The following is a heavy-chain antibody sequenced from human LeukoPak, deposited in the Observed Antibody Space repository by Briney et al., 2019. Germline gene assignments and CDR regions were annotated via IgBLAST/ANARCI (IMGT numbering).Heavy chain of an antibody. D-gene: IGHD6-25*01. Sequence: ASVKVSCKASGYTFTSYDINWVRQATGQGLEWMGWINPNSGGTNYAQKFQGRVTMTRDTSLTTAYMELSRLTSGDTAIYYCARRPSGPYYFDSWGQGTLVTVSS. CDR3: ARRPSGPYYFDS. CDR2: INPNSGGT. J-gene: IGHJ4*02. V-gene: IGHV1-2*02. CDR1: GYTFTSYD.